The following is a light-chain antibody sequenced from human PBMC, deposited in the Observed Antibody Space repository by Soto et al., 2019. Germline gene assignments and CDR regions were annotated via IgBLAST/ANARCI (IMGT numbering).Light chain of an antibody. CDR1: GSDVGNYNL. V-gene: IGLV2-23*02. CDR2: EVN. J-gene: IGLJ3*02. Sequence: QSVLTQPASVSGSLGQSITISCSGSGSDVGNYNLVSWYQQQPGKAPKLIIYEVNKAPSGVSNRFSGSKSGNTASLTISGLQPDDDSHYYCCSYAGSSIWVFGGGTKLTVL. CDR3: CSYAGSSIWV.